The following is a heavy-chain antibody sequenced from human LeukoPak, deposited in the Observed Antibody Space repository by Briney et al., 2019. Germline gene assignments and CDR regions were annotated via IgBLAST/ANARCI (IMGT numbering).Heavy chain of an antibody. V-gene: IGHV3-11*01. D-gene: IGHD3-10*01. CDR1: GVTFEDYY. Sequence: GGSLRLSCTGSGVTFEDYYLSWILQAPGKGLEWISYVSSTGGDKFYADPVKGRFTISRDNARNSLYMEMNDLIAEDTAFYYCARGENGSFDHWGQGTLVIVSS. CDR3: ARGENGSFDH. J-gene: IGHJ4*02. CDR2: VSSTGGDK.